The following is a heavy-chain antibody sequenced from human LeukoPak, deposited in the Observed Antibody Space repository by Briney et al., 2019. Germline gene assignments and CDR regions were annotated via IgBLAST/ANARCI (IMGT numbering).Heavy chain of an antibody. V-gene: IGHV3-15*01. CDR2: IKGNIDGGTT. Sequence: PGGSLRLSCAASGFTFTNAWMSWVRQAPGKGLEWIGRIKGNIDGGTTDYAAPLKDGFTISKDDSRDTLYLQVDSLKTEDTGLYYCTTGLGYTSGSPSDPQAYYFDYWGLGTLVTVSS. D-gene: IGHD5-18*01. CDR3: TTGLGYTSGSPSDPQAYYFDY. J-gene: IGHJ4*02. CDR1: GFTFTNAW.